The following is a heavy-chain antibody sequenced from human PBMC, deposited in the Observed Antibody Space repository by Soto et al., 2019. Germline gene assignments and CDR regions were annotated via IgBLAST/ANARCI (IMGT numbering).Heavy chain of an antibody. CDR1: GYTFTSYG. Sequence: ASVKVSCKASGYTFTSYGISWVRQAPGQGLEWMGWISAYNGNTNYAQKLQGRVTMTTDTSTSTAYMELRSLRSDDTAVYYCARESWSAERWSNGMDVWGQGTTVTVSS. D-gene: IGHD3-3*01. V-gene: IGHV1-18*01. CDR2: ISAYNGNT. CDR3: ARESWSAERWSNGMDV. J-gene: IGHJ6*02.